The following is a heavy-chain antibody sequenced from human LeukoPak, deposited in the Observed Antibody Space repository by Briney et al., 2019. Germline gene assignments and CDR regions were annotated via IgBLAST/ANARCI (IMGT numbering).Heavy chain of an antibody. J-gene: IGHJ4*02. CDR2: ISGSGGST. V-gene: IGHV3-23*01. CDR3: AKDGEYSSSWNHFDY. CDR1: GFTFSSYA. D-gene: IGHD6-13*01. Sequence: GGSLRLPCAASGFTFSSYAMSWVRQAPGKGLEWVSAISGSGGSTYYADSVKGRFTISRDNSKNTLYLQMNSLRAEDTAVYYCAKDGEYSSSWNHFDYWGQGTLVTVSS.